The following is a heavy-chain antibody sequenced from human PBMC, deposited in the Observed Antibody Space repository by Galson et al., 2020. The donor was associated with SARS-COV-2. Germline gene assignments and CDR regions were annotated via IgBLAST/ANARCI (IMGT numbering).Heavy chain of an antibody. CDR2: ISGSGGST. CDR1: GFTFSSYA. J-gene: IGHJ6*02. CDR3: AKDLSAVAVNPQIYGMDV. V-gene: IGHV3-23*01. D-gene: IGHD6-19*01. Sequence: GGSLRLSCAASGFTFSSYAMSWVRQAPGKGLEWVSAISGSGGSTYYADSVKGRFTISRDNSKNTLYLQMNSLRAEDTAVYYCAKDLSAVAVNPQIYGMDVWGQGTTVTVSS.